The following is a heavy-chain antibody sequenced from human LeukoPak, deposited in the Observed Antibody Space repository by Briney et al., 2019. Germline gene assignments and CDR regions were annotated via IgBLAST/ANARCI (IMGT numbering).Heavy chain of an antibody. CDR1: GGSISSYY. Sequence: SQSLSPTYPVAGGSISSYYWSWIRQPPGNGLEWIGYFHYSGSTNYNPALKSRVTISVDTSKNQSSLKLSSVPAADTAVYYCARLGDSSSRLYYFDFWGQGTLVTVSS. CDR2: FHYSGST. V-gene: IGHV4-59*08. CDR3: ARLGDSSSRLYYFDF. J-gene: IGHJ4*02. D-gene: IGHD6-6*01.